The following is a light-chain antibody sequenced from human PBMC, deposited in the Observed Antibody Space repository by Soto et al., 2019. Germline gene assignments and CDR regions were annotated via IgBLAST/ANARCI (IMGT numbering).Light chain of an antibody. CDR1: QSVSSY. CDR2: DAS. V-gene: IGKV3-11*01. J-gene: IGKJ5*01. CDR3: QQRSNGPIT. Sequence: EIVLTQSPATLSLSPGERATLSCRASQSVSSYLAWYQQKPGQAPRLLIYDASNRATGIPARFSGSGSGTDFTLTISRLEPEDFAVYYCQQRSNGPITFGQGTRLEMK.